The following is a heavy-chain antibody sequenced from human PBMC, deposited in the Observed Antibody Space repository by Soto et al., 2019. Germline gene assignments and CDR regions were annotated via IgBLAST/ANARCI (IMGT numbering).Heavy chain of an antibody. V-gene: IGHV3-7*03. Sequence: GSLRLSCAASGFTFSSYWMSWVRQAPGKGLEWVANIKQDGSEKYYVDSVKGRFTISRDNAKNSLYLQMNSLRAEDTAVYYCARDSHPAVRFLEWLSGGPHYYYGMDVWGQGTTVTVSS. CDR3: ARDSHPAVRFLEWLSGGPHYYYGMDV. J-gene: IGHJ6*02. D-gene: IGHD3-3*01. CDR2: IKQDGSEK. CDR1: GFTFSSYW.